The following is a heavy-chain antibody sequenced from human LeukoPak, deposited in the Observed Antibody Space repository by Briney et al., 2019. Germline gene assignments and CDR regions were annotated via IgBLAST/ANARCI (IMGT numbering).Heavy chain of an antibody. D-gene: IGHD6-19*01. Sequence: GGSLRLSCAASGFTFNTYWMTWVRLAPRKGLEWLANINKDGSDIQYVDSVKGRFTISRDNAQNLVYLQLNSLRAEDTAVYYCAGGAGWIFNIWGQGTMVAVSS. CDR2: INKDGSDI. CDR1: GFTFNTYW. V-gene: IGHV3-7*01. CDR3: AGGAGWIFNI. J-gene: IGHJ3*02.